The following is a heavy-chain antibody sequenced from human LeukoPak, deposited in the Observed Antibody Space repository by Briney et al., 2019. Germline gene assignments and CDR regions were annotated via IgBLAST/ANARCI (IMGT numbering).Heavy chain of an antibody. CDR1: GASFSSNG. V-gene: IGHV4-59*01. J-gene: IGHJ4*02. CDR2: IYYSGST. D-gene: IGHD1-1*01. Sequence: SEPLRLTCTVSGASFSSNGWTWIRQPPGKGLEWIGYIYYSGSTNYNPSLKSRVTISVDTSKNQFSLKLSSVTAADTAVYYCARSANGGEASPVTVSS. CDR3: ARSAN.